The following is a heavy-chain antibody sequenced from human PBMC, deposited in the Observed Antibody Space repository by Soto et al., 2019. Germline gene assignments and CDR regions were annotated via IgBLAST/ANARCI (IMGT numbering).Heavy chain of an antibody. V-gene: IGHV4-59*01. CDR1: GGSMSGYF. CDR3: ARDGYDGSGSPYPAY. J-gene: IGHJ4*02. D-gene: IGHD3-10*01. CDR2: IYYLGST. Sequence: SETLPLTCSVSGGSMSGYFWSWIRQSPGKGLEWIGYIYYLGSTDYNPSLKSRVTISVDTSKRQFSLRLTSVTAADTAVYYCARDGYDGSGSPYPAYWGPGTQVTVSS.